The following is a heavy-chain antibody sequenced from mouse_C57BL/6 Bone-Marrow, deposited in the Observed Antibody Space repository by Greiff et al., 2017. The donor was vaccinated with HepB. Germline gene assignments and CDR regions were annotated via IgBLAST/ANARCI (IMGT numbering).Heavy chain of an antibody. CDR2: IDPEDGET. V-gene: IGHV14-2*01. CDR3: ARSRTAQATVDY. CDR1: GFNIKDYY. Sequence: VQLKESGAELVKPGASVKLSCTASGFNIKDYYMHWVKQRTEQGLEWIGRIDPEDGETKYAPKFQGKATIAADTSSNTAYLQLSSLTSEDTAVYYCARSRTAQATVDYWGQGTTLTVSS. J-gene: IGHJ2*01. D-gene: IGHD3-2*02.